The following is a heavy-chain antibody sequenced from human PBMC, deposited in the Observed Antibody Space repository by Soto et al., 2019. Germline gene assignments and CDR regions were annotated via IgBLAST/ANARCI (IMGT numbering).Heavy chain of an antibody. CDR3: ARDPGDGLAFDI. J-gene: IGHJ3*02. Sequence: QVQLVESGGGVVQPGRSLRLSCAASGFTFSSYGMHWVRQAPGKGLEWVAVIWYDGSNKYYADSVKGRFTISRDNSKNTLYLQRNSLRAEDTAVYYCARDPGDGLAFDIWGQGTMVTVSS. CDR2: IWYDGSNK. V-gene: IGHV3-33*01. D-gene: IGHD3-16*01. CDR1: GFTFSSYG.